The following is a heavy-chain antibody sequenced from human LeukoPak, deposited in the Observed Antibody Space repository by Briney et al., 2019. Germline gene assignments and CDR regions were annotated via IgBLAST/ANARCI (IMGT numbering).Heavy chain of an antibody. CDR2: IIPNSGGT. J-gene: IGHJ3*02. CDR3: ARDQSGYAHDAFDI. V-gene: IGHV1-2*02. CDR1: GYTFIAYY. D-gene: IGHD5-12*01. Sequence: GASVKVSCKASGYTFIAYYMHWVRQAPGQGLEWMGWIIPNSGGTNYAQTFQGRVTMTRDTSISTAYMELTRLRSDDTAVYYWARDQSGYAHDAFDIWGQGTMVTVSS.